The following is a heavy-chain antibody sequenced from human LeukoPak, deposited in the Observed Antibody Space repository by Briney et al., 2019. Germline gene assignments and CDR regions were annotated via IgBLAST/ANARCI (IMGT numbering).Heavy chain of an antibody. CDR3: ARDRIVAGGYYFDY. Sequence: GGSLRLSCAVSGFAFGSEAMSWVRQSPARGLEWVASISPGGGTTYYADYVKGRFTISRDNSKNTLYLQMNSLRAEDTAVYYCARDRIVAGGYYFDYWGQGTLVTVSS. CDR1: GFAFGSEA. J-gene: IGHJ4*02. V-gene: IGHV3-23*01. CDR2: ISPGGGTT. D-gene: IGHD5-12*01.